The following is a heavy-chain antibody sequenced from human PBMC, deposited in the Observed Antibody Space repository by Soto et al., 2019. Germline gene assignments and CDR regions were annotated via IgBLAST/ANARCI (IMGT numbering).Heavy chain of an antibody. J-gene: IGHJ6*02. Sequence: SLRLSCSASRFTFDDYAMHLVRQAPGKGLEWVSGISWNSGSIGYADSVKGRFTISRDNAKNSLYLQMNSLRAEDTAVYYCARERVDIVPEEVWGQGTTVTVSS. D-gene: IGHD5-12*01. CDR3: ARERVDIVPEEV. CDR1: RFTFDDYA. CDR2: ISWNSGSI. V-gene: IGHV3-9*01.